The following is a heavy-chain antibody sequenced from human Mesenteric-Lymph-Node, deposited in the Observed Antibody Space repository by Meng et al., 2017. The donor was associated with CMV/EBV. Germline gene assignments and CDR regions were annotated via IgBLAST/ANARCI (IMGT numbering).Heavy chain of an antibody. CDR3: AKDSEESIAACLDY. D-gene: IGHD6-6*01. V-gene: IGHV3-9*01. Sequence: SLKISCAASGFTFDDYAMHWVRQAPGKGLGWVSGIRWNSGSIGYADSVKGRFTISRDNAKNSLYLQMNSLRTEDTAVYYCAKDSEESIAACLDYWGQGTLVTVSS. J-gene: IGHJ4*02. CDR2: IRWNSGSI. CDR1: GFTFDDYA.